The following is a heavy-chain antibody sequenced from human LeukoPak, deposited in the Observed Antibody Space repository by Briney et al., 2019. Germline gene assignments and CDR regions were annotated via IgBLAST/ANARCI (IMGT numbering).Heavy chain of an antibody. CDR2: IIPIFGTA. CDR3: ASTTVQLERQDAFDI. Sequence: SVKVSCKASGGTFRSYAISWVRQAPGQGLEWMGGIIPIFGTANYAQKFQGRVTITADESTSTAYMELSSLRSEDTAVFYCASTTVQLERQDAFDIWGQGTMVTVSS. D-gene: IGHD1-1*01. J-gene: IGHJ3*02. V-gene: IGHV1-69*13. CDR1: GGTFRSYA.